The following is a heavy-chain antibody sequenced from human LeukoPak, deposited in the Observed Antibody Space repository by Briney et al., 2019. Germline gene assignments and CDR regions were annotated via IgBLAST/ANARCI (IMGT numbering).Heavy chain of an antibody. CDR3: TRRKDYGDYFDY. D-gene: IGHD4-17*01. V-gene: IGHV1-8*01. Sequence: ASVKVSCKASRYTFTSYDINWVRQATGQGLEWMGWMNPNSGNTGYAQKFQGRVTMTRDTSISTAYMELSRLRSDDTAVYYCTRRKDYGDYFDYWGQGTLVTISS. CDR2: MNPNSGNT. CDR1: RYTFTSYD. J-gene: IGHJ4*02.